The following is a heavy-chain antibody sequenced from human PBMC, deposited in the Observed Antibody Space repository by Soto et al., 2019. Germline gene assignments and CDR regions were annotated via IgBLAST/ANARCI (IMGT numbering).Heavy chain of an antibody. CDR3: ARRGSGEFA. CDR1: GYNFAAYW. D-gene: IGHD6-19*01. CDR2: IYPGDSDT. Sequence: LGESLKISCKGSGYNFAAYWIAWVRQMPGKGLEWMGIIYPGDSDTRYSPSFQGQVNISADRSISTAYLQWTSLKASDTAMYYCARRGSGEFAWGQGTLVTVS. V-gene: IGHV5-51*01. J-gene: IGHJ4*02.